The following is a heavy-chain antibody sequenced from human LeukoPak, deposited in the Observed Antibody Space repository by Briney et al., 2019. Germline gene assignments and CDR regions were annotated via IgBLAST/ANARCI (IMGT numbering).Heavy chain of an antibody. CDR2: INHSGST. CDR3: ARGQIYYGSGSYLPYYYYYYMDV. Sequence: PSETLSLTCAVYGGSFSGYYWSWIRQPPGKGLEWIGEINHSGSTNYNPSLKSRVTISVDTSKNQFSLKLSSVTAADTAVYYCARGQIYYGSGSYLPYYYYYYMDVWGKGTTVTVSS. D-gene: IGHD3-10*01. V-gene: IGHV4-34*01. J-gene: IGHJ6*03. CDR1: GGSFSGYY.